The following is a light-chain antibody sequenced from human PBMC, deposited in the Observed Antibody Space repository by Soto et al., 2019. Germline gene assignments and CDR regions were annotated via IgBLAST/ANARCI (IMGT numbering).Light chain of an antibody. CDR1: QSVSKY. CDR3: QQRSHWPQIT. Sequence: EIVLTQSPATLSLSPGERATLSCRASQSVSKYLAWYQQKPGQAPRLLIHDASNRATGIPSRFSGSGSGTDFTLTISSREPEDFGVSYCQQRSHWPQITFGGGTKLEIK. V-gene: IGKV3-11*01. CDR2: DAS. J-gene: IGKJ4*01.